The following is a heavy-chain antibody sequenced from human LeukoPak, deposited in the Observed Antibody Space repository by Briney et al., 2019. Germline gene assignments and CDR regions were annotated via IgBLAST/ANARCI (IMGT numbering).Heavy chain of an antibody. J-gene: IGHJ5*02. Sequence: PGGSLRLSCAASGFTFSSYAMSWVRQAPGKGLEWVSAIIGSGGSTYYADSVKGRFTISRDNSKNTLYLQMNSLRAEDTAVYYCAKAAVGRSATVPSWRTNRFDPWGQGTLVTVSS. CDR1: GFTFSSYA. D-gene: IGHD4-17*01. CDR3: AKAAVGRSATVPSWRTNRFDP. CDR2: IIGSGGST. V-gene: IGHV3-23*01.